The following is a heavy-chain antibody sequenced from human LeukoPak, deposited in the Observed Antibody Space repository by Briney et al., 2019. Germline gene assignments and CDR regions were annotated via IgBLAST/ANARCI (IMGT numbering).Heavy chain of an antibody. CDR2: ISSSGSTI. J-gene: IGHJ4*02. CDR1: GFTFSSYE. CDR3: ASHDSEGYFDY. Sequence: GGSLRLSCAASGFTFSSYEMNWVRQAPGKGLEWVSYISSSGSTIYYADSVKGRFTISRDNAKNLLYLQMNSLRAEDTAVYYCASHDSEGYFDYWGQGTLVTVSS. D-gene: IGHD3-22*01. V-gene: IGHV3-48*03.